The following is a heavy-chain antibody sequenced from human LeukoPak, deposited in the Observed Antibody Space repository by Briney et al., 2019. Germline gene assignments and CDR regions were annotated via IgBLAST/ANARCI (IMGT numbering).Heavy chain of an antibody. J-gene: IGHJ4*02. CDR1: GFTFSSYA. CDR2: ISGSGGST. V-gene: IGHV3-23*01. D-gene: IGHD3-3*01. Sequence: PGGSLRLSCAASGFTFSSYAMSWVRQAPGKGLEWVSAISGSGGSTYYADSVKGRFTISRDNSKNTLYLQMNSLRAEDTAVYYCARPPTIFGVAYEYYFDYWGQGTLVTVSS. CDR3: ARPPTIFGVAYEYYFDY.